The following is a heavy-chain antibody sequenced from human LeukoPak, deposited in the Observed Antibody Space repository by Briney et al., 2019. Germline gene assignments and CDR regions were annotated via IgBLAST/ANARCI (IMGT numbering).Heavy chain of an antibody. D-gene: IGHD6-6*01. V-gene: IGHV3-23*01. CDR3: ASCYSSSPSYYDY. CDR1: GFTFSSYA. J-gene: IGHJ4*02. CDR2: ISGSDGST. Sequence: GGSLRLSCAASGFTFSSYAMSWVRQAPGKGLEWVSAISGSDGSTYYADSVKGRFTISRDNSKNTLYLQMNSLRAEDTAVYYCASCYSSSPSYYDYWGQGTLVTVSS.